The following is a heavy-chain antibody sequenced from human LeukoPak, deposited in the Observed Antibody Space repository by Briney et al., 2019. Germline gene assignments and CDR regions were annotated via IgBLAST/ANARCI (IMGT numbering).Heavy chain of an antibody. CDR3: ARGRSGLPDDY. J-gene: IGHJ4*02. CDR1: GGSFSGYY. D-gene: IGHD3-16*01. Sequence: PSETLSLTCAVYGGSFSGYYWSWIRQPPGKGLEWIGEINHSGSTNYNPSLKSRVTISVDTSKNQFSLKLSSVTAADTAVYYCARGRSGLPDDYWGQGTLVTVSS. V-gene: IGHV4-34*01. CDR2: INHSGST.